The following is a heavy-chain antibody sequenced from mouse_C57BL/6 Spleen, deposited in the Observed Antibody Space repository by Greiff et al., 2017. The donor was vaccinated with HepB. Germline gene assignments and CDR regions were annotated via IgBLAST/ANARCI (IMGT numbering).Heavy chain of an antibody. CDR3: ASHYDYDWYFDV. Sequence: EVKVEESGPELVKPGASVKISCKASGYSFTGYYMNWVKQSPEKSLEWIGEINPSTGGTTYNQKFKAKATLTVDKSSSTAYMQLKSLTSEDSAVYYCASHYDYDWYFDVWGTGTTVTVSS. CDR1: GYSFTGYY. V-gene: IGHV1-42*01. J-gene: IGHJ1*03. D-gene: IGHD2-4*01. CDR2: INPSTGGT.